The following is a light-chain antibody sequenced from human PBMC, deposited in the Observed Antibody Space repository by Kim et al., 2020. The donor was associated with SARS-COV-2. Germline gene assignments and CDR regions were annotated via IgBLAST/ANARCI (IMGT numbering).Light chain of an antibody. CDR1: NIGSKN. J-gene: IGLJ3*02. CDR3: QVWDSSTEV. CDR2: RDS. V-gene: IGLV3-9*01. Sequence: SYELTQPLSVSVALGQTARITCGGNNIGSKNVPWYQQKPGQAPVLVIYRDSNRPSGIPERFSGSNSGNTATLTISRAQAGDEADYYCQVWDSSTEVFGGGTQLTVL.